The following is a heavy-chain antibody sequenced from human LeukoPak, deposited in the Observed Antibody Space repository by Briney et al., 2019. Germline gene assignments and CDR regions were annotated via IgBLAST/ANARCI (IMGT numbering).Heavy chain of an antibody. V-gene: IGHV4-30-2*01. J-gene: IGHJ5*02. CDR2: IYHTGST. CDR3: ARGDGSGSGRWFDP. CDR1: GASVSSGDYH. D-gene: IGHD3-10*01. Sequence: SETLSLTCTVSGASVSSGDYHWSWIRQPPGEGLEWIGYIYHTGSTYYNPSLKGRVTISVDRSKNQFSLNLNFVTAADTALYYCARGDGSGSGRWFDPWGQGTLITVSS.